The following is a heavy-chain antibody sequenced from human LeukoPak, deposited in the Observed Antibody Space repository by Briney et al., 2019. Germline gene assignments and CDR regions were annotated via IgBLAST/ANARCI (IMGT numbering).Heavy chain of an antibody. J-gene: IGHJ4*02. D-gene: IGHD6-13*01. CDR1: GFTFSSYG. CDR3: ARSPLRMVREAYFDH. V-gene: IGHV3-30*02. CDR2: IRYDGSNK. Sequence: GGSLRLSCAASGFTFSSYGMHWVRQAPGKGLERVAFIRYDGSNKYYADSVKGRFTISRDNSKNTLYLQMNSLRAEDTTVYYCARSPLRMVREAYFDHWGQGTLVTVSS.